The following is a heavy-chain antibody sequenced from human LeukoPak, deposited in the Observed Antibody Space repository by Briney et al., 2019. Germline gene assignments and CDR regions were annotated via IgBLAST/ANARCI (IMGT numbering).Heavy chain of an antibody. CDR1: GGSISGSSYY. J-gene: IGHJ4*02. V-gene: IGHV4-39*07. CDR3: ARDSPSGYDSIPFDY. Sequence: PSETLSLTCTVSGGSISGSSYYWGWIRQPPGKGLEWIGSIYYSGITYYNPSLKSRVTISVDTSKNQFSLKLSSVTAADTAVYYCARDSPSGYDSIPFDYWGQGTLVTVSS. CDR2: IYYSGIT. D-gene: IGHD5-12*01.